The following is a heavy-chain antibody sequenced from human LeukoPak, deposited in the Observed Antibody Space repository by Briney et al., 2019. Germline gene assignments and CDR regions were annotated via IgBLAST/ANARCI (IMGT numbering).Heavy chain of an antibody. V-gene: IGHV4-59*08. CDR2: IYDSAIT. CDR1: GGSISSYD. Sequence: PSETLSLTCTVSGGSISSYDWGWIRQPPGKGLEWVGNIYDSAITSQSPSLKSRVTISVDTSQNQFSLMLSSVTAADTAVYYCARHSRDFYGSGSYFLNSMDVWGQGTTVTVS. CDR3: ARHSRDFYGSGSYFLNSMDV. J-gene: IGHJ6*02. D-gene: IGHD3-10*01.